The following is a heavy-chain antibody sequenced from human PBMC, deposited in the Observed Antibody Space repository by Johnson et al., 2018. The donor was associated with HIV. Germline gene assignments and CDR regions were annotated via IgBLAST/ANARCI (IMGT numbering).Heavy chain of an antibody. CDR2: ISYDGSNK. Sequence: QVQLVESGGGVVQPGTSLRLSCAASGFTFSSFAMHWVRQAPGKGLEWMAFISYDGSNKYYADSVKGRFTISRDNSKNTLYLQMNSLRAEDTAVYYCARDLAGHNAFDIWGQGTMVTVSS. CDR3: ARDLAGHNAFDI. D-gene: IGHD6-19*01. CDR1: GFTFSSFA. V-gene: IGHV3-30*14. J-gene: IGHJ3*02.